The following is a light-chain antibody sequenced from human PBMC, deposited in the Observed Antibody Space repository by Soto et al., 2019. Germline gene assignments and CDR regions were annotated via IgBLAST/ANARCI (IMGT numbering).Light chain of an antibody. CDR3: QQYDTLPVT. CDR1: HDISNH. CDR2: DAS. Sequence: DIQMPQSPSSLSAYVGDRVTITCLASHDISNHLNWYQQKPGKAPNLQIYDASKLETGVTSRISASGSGTDFTFTISSLQPEDIATYYCQQYDTLPVTFGTGTKVEIK. V-gene: IGKV1-33*01. J-gene: IGKJ3*01.